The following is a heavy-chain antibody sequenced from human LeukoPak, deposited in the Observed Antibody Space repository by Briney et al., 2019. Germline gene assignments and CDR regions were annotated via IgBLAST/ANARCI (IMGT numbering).Heavy chain of an antibody. D-gene: IGHD1-26*01. J-gene: IGHJ5*02. CDR2: IYSGGST. V-gene: IGHV3-66*01. CDR3: ARESGSYYPVAWFDP. CDR1: GFTVSSNY. Sequence: GGSLRLSCAASGFTVSSNYMSWVRQAPGKGLEWVSVIYSGGSTYYADSVKGRFTISRDNSKNTLYLQMNSLRAEDTAVYYCARESGSYYPVAWFDPWGQGTLVTVSS.